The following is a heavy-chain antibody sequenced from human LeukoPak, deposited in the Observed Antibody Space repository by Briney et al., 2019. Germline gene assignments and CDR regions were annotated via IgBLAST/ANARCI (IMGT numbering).Heavy chain of an antibody. Sequence: GASVSVSSTPSGYAFNAEYINWVGQARGRGGEGMGWISTNTGDAKYTHNFRGRVTITRDKTSSAAYTELSSLRSEHAAVYYCARGEFGEVLAFWGQGSLVSVSS. CDR2: ISTNTGDA. V-gene: IGHV1-2*07. D-gene: IGHD3-16*01. CDR1: GYAFNAEY. J-gene: IGHJ4*02. CDR3: ARGEFGEVLAF.